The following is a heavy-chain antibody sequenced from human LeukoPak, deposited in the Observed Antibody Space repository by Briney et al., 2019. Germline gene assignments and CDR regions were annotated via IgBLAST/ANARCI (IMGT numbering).Heavy chain of an antibody. CDR3: ARAAIAAAGPIDY. Sequence: SETLSLTCTVSGGSISSGSYYWSWIRQPAGKGLEWIGRIYTSGSTNYNPSLKSRVTISVDTSKNQFSLKLSSVTAADTAVYYCARAAIAAAGPIDYWGQGTLVTVSS. V-gene: IGHV4-61*02. CDR1: GGSISSGSYY. J-gene: IGHJ4*02. D-gene: IGHD6-13*01. CDR2: IYTSGST.